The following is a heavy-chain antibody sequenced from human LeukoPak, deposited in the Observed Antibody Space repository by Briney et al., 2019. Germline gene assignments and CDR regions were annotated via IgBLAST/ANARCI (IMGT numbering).Heavy chain of an antibody. D-gene: IGHD1-26*01. Sequence: SETLSLTCTVSGRSISSFYWSWIRQPAGKGLEWIGRIYSSGNAHYNSSLKSRVTMSVDTSKNQFSLKLTSVTAADTAVYYCARGGSYTMVKNYWGQGTLVTVSS. CDR3: ARGGSYTMVKNY. V-gene: IGHV4-4*07. CDR1: GRSISSFY. J-gene: IGHJ4*02. CDR2: IYSSGNA.